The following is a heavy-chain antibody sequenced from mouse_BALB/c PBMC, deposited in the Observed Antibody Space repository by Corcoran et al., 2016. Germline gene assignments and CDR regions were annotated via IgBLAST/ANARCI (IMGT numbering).Heavy chain of an antibody. Sequence: QVQLQQAGAELMKPGASVKISCKATGYTFSSYWIEWVKQRPGHGLEWIGEILPGSGSTNYNEKFKGKATFTADTSSNTAYMQLSSLTSEDSAVYYCARNYGSSNDWYFDVWGAGTTVTVSS. CDR2: ILPGSGST. V-gene: IGHV1-9*01. CDR1: GYTFSSYW. J-gene: IGHJ1*01. CDR3: ARNYGSSNDWYFDV. D-gene: IGHD1-1*01.